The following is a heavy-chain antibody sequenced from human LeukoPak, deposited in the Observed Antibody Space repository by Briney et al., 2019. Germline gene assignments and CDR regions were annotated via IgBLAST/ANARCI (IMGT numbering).Heavy chain of an antibody. J-gene: IGHJ4*02. CDR1: GFTFSSYG. Sequence: PGGSLRLSCAASGFTFSSYGMHWVRQAPGKGLEWVAFIRYDGSNKYYADSVKGRFTISRDNSKNTLYLQMNSLRAEDTAVYYCAKDRLYYYDSSGYHDYWGQGTLVTVSS. D-gene: IGHD3-22*01. CDR3: AKDRLYYYDSSGYHDY. CDR2: IRYDGSNK. V-gene: IGHV3-30*02.